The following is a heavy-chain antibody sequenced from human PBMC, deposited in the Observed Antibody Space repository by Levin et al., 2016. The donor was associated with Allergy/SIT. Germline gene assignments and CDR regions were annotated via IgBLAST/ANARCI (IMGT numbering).Heavy chain of an antibody. V-gene: IGHV4-39*01. D-gene: IGHD6-19*01. Sequence: SETLSLTCTASSGSINSDSYYWAWIRQPPGKGLEWIGTIYYSGDTYYNPSLKSRVTISIDTSENQFSLKLSSLTAADTAVYYCARHGPVAGSIYSYYGMDVWGQGTTVTVSS. CDR2: IYYSGDT. J-gene: IGHJ6*02. CDR3: ARHGPVAGSIYSYYGMDV. CDR1: SGSINSDSYY.